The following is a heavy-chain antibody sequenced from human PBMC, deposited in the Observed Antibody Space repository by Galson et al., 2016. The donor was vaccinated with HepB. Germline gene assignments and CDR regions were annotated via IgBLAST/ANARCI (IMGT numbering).Heavy chain of an antibody. J-gene: IGHJ6*02. CDR2: ISSSGSYI. D-gene: IGHD2-8*02. V-gene: IGHV3-21*01. CDR3: AREKVVYRTTSFNDGMDV. CDR1: GFTFSSYG. Sequence: SLRLSCAASGFTFSSYGMNWVRQAPGNGLEWVSFISSSGSYIHYADSVKSRFTISRDDAKNSLYLQMNSLRAEDTAVYYCAREKVVYRTTSFNDGMDVWGLGTTVTVSS.